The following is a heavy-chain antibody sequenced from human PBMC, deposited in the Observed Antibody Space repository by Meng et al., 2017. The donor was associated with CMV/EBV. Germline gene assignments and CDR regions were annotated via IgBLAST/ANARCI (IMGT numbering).Heavy chain of an antibody. Sequence: SVKVSCKASGGTFSSYAISWVRQAPGQGLEWMGGIIPIFGTANYAQKFQGRVTITTDESTSTAYMELSSLRSEDTAAYYCASRLQPYYGMDVWGQGTTVTVSS. J-gene: IGHJ6*02. CDR2: IIPIFGTA. V-gene: IGHV1-69*05. CDR1: GGTFSSYA. D-gene: IGHD5-24*01. CDR3: ASRLQPYYGMDV.